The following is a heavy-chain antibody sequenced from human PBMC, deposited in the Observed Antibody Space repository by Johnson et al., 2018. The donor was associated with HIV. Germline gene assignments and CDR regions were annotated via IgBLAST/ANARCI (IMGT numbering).Heavy chain of an antibody. J-gene: IGHJ3*02. CDR2: IYTGGST. CDR1: GFTVSSNY. D-gene: IGHD5-24*01. Sequence: EVQLVESGGGLIQPGGSLRLSCAASGFTVSSNYMSWVRQAPGKGLEWVSVIYTGGSTYYADSVKGRFTISRNNSKNTLYLQMNSLRAVDTAVYYWARAGHGYNTGAFDIWGQGTMVTVSS. CDR3: ARAGHGYNTGAFDI. V-gene: IGHV3-53*01.